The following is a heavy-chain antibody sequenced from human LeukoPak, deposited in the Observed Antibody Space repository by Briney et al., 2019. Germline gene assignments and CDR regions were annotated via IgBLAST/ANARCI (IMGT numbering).Heavy chain of an antibody. CDR3: ARRRITMVRGVTGWFDP. CDR2: INHSGST. D-gene: IGHD3-10*01. V-gene: IGHV4-34*01. J-gene: IGHJ5*02. Sequence: PSETLSLTCTVSGGSISSYYWSWIRQPPGKGLEWIGEINHSGSTNYNPSLKSRVTISVDTSKNQFSLKLSSVTAADTAVYYCARRRITMVRGVTGWFDPWGQGTLVTVSS. CDR1: GGSISSYY.